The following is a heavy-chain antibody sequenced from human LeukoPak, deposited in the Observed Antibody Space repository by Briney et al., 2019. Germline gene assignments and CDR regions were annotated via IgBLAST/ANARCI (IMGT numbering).Heavy chain of an antibody. J-gene: IGHJ4*02. V-gene: IGHV3-30*18. Sequence: PGGSLRLSCAASGFTFSSYGMHWVRQAPGKGLEWVAVISYDGSNKYYADSVKGRFTISRDNSKNTLYLQMNSLRAEDTAVYYCAKAAAAGTSWGQGTLVTVSS. CDR1: GFTFSSYG. CDR2: ISYDGSNK. D-gene: IGHD6-13*01. CDR3: AKAAAAGTS.